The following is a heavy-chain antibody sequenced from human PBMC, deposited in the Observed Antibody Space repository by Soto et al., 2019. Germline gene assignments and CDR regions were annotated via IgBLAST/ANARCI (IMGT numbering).Heavy chain of an antibody. J-gene: IGHJ4*02. V-gene: IGHV4-39*01. CDR1: GGSLSSSNLY. D-gene: IGHD1-7*01. Sequence: PSETLSLTCPVSGGSLSSSNLYWGWIRQPPGKGLEWIGSIYYSGSIYYNPSLKSRVTISVDKFKNQFSLKLSSVTAADTAVYYCARHVTGTTVYYFDYWGQGTLVTVSS. CDR2: IYYSGSI. CDR3: ARHVTGTTVYYFDY.